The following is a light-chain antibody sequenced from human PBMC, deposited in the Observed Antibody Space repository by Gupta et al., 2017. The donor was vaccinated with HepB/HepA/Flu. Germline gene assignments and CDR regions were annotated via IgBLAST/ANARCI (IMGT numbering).Light chain of an antibody. CDR1: NIGSKS. Sequence: SYVLTQPPSVSVAPGETARISWGGNNIGSKSVHWYQQKPRQPPVLVIYYDSERPSGTPEGCSGSNSGNTATLTISRVEAGDEADYYCQVWDSSSDHVVFGGGTKLTVL. J-gene: IGLJ2*01. V-gene: IGLV3-21*04. CDR3: QVWDSSSDHVV. CDR2: YDS.